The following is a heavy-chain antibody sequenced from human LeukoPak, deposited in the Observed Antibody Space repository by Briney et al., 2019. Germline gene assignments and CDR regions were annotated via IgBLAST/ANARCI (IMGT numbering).Heavy chain of an antibody. CDR3: ARQKCTSTSCLTKNAFDI. J-gene: IGHJ3*02. V-gene: IGHV4-4*09. CDR2: IYTSGST. Sequence: PSETLSLTCTVSGSISSYYWSWIRPPPGKGPEWIGYIYTSGSTNYNPSLKSRVTISVDTSKNQFSLDLSSVTAADTAVYYCARQKCTSTSCLTKNAFDIWSQGTMVTVSS. CDR1: GSISSYY. D-gene: IGHD2-2*01.